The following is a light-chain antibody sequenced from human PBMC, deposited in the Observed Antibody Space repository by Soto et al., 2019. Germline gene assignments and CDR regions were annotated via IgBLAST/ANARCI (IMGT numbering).Light chain of an antibody. CDR2: GAS. CDR1: QSVGRN. Sequence: EIVLTQSPATLSVSPGDRAITYCRASQSVGRNLAWYQQKPGQAPRLLILGASTRATGIPARFSGSGSGTEFTLTISSLQSEDFAVYYCQQYNNWPPITFGQGTRLEIK. J-gene: IGKJ5*01. V-gene: IGKV3-15*01. CDR3: QQYNNWPPIT.